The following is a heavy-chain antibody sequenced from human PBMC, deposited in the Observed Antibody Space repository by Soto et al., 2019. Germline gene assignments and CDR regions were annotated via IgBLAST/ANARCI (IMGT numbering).Heavy chain of an antibody. D-gene: IGHD3-10*01. J-gene: IGHJ4*02. V-gene: IGHV3-66*04. CDR3: ARPAALLWFGELGN. Sequence: EVQLVESGGGLVQPGGSLRLSCAASGFTVSSNSMSWVRQAPGKGLEWVSVIYSGGSTYYADSVKGRFTISRDNSKNTLYLQMNSLRAEDTAVYYCARPAALLWFGELGNWGQGTLVTVSS. CDR1: GFTVSSNS. CDR2: IYSGGST.